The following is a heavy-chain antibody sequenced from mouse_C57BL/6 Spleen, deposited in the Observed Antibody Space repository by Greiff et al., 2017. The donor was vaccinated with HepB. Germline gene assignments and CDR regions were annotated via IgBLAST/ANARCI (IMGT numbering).Heavy chain of an antibody. J-gene: IGHJ2*01. CDR2: IYPGDGDT. Sequence: VKLMESGAELVKPGASVKISCKASGYAFSSYWMNWVKQRPGKGLEWIGQIYPGDGDTNYNGKFKGKATLTADKSSSTAYMQLSSLTSEDSAVYFCARSEKLLRFYFDYWGQGTTLTVSS. CDR3: ARSEKLLRFYFDY. CDR1: GYAFSSYW. V-gene: IGHV1-80*01. D-gene: IGHD1-1*01.